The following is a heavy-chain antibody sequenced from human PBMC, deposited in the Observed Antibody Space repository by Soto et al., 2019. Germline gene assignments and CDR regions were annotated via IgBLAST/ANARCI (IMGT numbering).Heavy chain of an antibody. V-gene: IGHV1-2*04. CDR3: ARATTASDRGSSYYYGMDA. Sequence: ASVKVSCKASGYTFTGYYMHWVRQAPGQGLEWMGWINPNSGGTNYAQKFQGWVTMTRDTSISTAYMELSRLRSDDTAVYYCARATTASDRGSSYYYGMDAWGQETTVTVSS. D-gene: IGHD1-1*01. CDR2: INPNSGGT. J-gene: IGHJ6*02. CDR1: GYTFTGYY.